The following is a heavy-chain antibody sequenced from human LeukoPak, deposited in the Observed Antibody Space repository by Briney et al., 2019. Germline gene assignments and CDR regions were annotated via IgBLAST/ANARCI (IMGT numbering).Heavy chain of an antibody. V-gene: IGHV4-59*11. CDR3: GRSDYDFWSGSVCRLDY. D-gene: IGHD3-3*01. CDR2: IYYSGST. CDR1: GGSISRHY. J-gene: IGHJ4*02. Sequence: SETLSLTCTVSGGSISRHYWSWIRQPPGKGLEWIGYIYYSGSTNYNPSLKSRVTISVDTSKNHFSLKLSSVTAADTAVYYCGRSDYDFWSGSVCRLDYWGQGTLVTVSS.